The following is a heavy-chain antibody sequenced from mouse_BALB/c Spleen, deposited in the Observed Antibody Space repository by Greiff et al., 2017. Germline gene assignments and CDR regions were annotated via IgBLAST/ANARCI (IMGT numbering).Heavy chain of an antibody. Sequence: VQLQQSGAELVKPGASVKLSCKASGYTFTSYYMYWVKQRPGQGLEWIGEINPSNGGTNFNEKFKSKATLTVDKSSSTAYMQLSSLTSEDSAVYYCTRRLGRDYYAMDNWGQGTSVTVSS. D-gene: IGHD4-1*01. J-gene: IGHJ4*01. CDR1: GYTFTSYY. CDR3: TRRLGRDYYAMDN. CDR2: INPSNGGT. V-gene: IGHV1S81*02.